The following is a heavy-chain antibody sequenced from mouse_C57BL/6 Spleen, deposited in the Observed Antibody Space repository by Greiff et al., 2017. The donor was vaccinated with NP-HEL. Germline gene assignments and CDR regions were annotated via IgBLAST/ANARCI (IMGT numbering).Heavy chain of an antibody. Sequence: QVQLQQSGAELVKPGASVKLSCKASGYTFTEYTIHWVKQRSGQGLEWIGWFYPGSGSIKYNEKFKDEATLTADKSSSTVYMELSRLTSEDSAVYFCARHEEGVITTVVAPLGYWGQGTTLTVSS. D-gene: IGHD1-1*01. CDR3: ARHEEGVITTVVAPLGY. V-gene: IGHV1-62-2*01. CDR1: GYTFTEYT. J-gene: IGHJ2*01. CDR2: FYPGSGSI.